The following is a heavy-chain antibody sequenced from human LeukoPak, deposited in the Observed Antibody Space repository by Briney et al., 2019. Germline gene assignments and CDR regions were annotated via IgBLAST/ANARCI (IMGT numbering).Heavy chain of an antibody. CDR3: TTDLGYCSGGSCYSSNY. V-gene: IGHV3-15*01. CDR2: IKSKTDGGTT. CDR1: GFTFSNAW. D-gene: IGHD2-15*01. J-gene: IGHJ4*02. Sequence: TGGSLRLSCAASGFTFSNAWMSWVRQAPGKGLEWVGRIKSKTDGGTTDYAAPVKGRFTISRDDSKNTLYLQMNSLKTEDTAVYYCTTDLGYCSGGSCYSSNYWGQGTLVTVSS.